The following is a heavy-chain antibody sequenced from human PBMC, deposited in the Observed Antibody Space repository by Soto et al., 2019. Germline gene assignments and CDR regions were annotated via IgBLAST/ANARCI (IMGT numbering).Heavy chain of an antibody. Sequence: EVQLVESGGGLVQPGGSLSLSCAASGFTFSNYDMHWVRQATGKGLEWISAIGTVGDTYYPGSVKGRFTISRENAKNSLYLQMNSLRAGDTAVYYCARAAGYSSGIDAFDIWGQGTMVTVSS. V-gene: IGHV3-13*01. CDR2: IGTVGDT. CDR1: GFTFSNYD. D-gene: IGHD6-19*01. CDR3: ARAAGYSSGIDAFDI. J-gene: IGHJ3*02.